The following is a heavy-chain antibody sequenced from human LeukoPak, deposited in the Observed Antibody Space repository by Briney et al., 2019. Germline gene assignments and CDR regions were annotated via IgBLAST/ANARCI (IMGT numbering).Heavy chain of an antibody. CDR1: GGTFSSYA. J-gene: IGHJ5*02. CDR2: IIPIFGTA. CDR3: ARGPVDCSSTSCYGDNWFDP. V-gene: IGHV1-69*13. D-gene: IGHD2-2*01. Sequence: GASVKVSCKASGGTFSSYAISWVRQAPGQGLEWMGGIIPIFGTANYAQKFQGRVTITADESTSTAYMKLSSLRSEDTAVYYCARGPVDCSSTSCYGDNWFDPWGQGTLVTVSS.